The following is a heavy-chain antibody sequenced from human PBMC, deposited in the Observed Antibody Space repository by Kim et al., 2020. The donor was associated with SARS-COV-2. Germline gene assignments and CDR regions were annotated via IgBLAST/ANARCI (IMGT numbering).Heavy chain of an antibody. CDR3: ARATTVVTTYHNWFDP. CDR1: GYTFTSYD. Sequence: ASVKVSCKASGYTFTSYDINWVRQATGQGLEWMGWMNPNSGNTGYAQKFQGRVTMTRNTSISTAYMELSSLRSEDTAVYYCARATTVVTTYHNWFDPWGQGTLVTVSS. V-gene: IGHV1-8*01. CDR2: MNPNSGNT. J-gene: IGHJ5*02. D-gene: IGHD4-17*01.